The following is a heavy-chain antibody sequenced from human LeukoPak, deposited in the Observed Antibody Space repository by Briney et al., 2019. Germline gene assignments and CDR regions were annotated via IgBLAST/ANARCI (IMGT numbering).Heavy chain of an antibody. CDR3: ARTSVNSLWDDAFDI. V-gene: IGHV3-7*05. CDR1: EFIFSKYW. J-gene: IGHJ3*02. CDR2: INQDGTEK. Sequence: GGSLRLSCEASEFIFSKYWMSWVRQAPEKGLEWVARINQDGTEKYSVDSVKGRFTISRDNAKNSLYLQINNVKAEDTAVYYCARTSVNSLWDDAFDIWGQGTMVTVSS. D-gene: IGHD4-17*01.